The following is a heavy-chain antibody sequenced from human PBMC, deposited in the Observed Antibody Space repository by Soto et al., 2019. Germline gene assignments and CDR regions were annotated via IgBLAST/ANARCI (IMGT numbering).Heavy chain of an antibody. CDR1: GGSISSGGYY. CDR2: IYYSGST. J-gene: IGHJ6*02. Sequence: TLSLTCTVSGGSISSGGYYWSWIRQHPGKGLEWIGYIYYSGSTYYNPSLKSRVTISVDTSKNQFSLKLSSVTAADTAVYYCARDAEGGSARVPRYYGMDVWGQGTTVTVSS. CDR3: ARDAEGGSARVPRYYGMDV. V-gene: IGHV4-31*03. D-gene: IGHD2-15*01.